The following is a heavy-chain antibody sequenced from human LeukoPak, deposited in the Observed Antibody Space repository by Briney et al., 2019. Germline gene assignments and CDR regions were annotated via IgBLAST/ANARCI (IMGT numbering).Heavy chain of an antibody. D-gene: IGHD2-21*01. J-gene: IGHJ4*02. Sequence: GGSLRLSCTGSGFTFGDSAISWVRQAPGQGLEWVGFIRRKTGGGTTEYAASVKGRFAISRDDSKSIAYLQMNSLKTEDTAVYYCIKVPLWWPADYWGQGTLVTVSS. V-gene: IGHV3-49*04. CDR2: IRRKTGGGTT. CDR1: GFTFGDSA. CDR3: IKVPLWWPADY.